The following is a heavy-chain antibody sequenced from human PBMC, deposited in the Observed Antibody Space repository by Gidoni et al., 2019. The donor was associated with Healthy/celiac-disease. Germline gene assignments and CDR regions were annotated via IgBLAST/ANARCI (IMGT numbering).Heavy chain of an antibody. J-gene: IGHJ4*02. V-gene: IGHV4-30-4*01. CDR3: ARVGWLLSTSIDY. CDR1: GGSISSGDYY. D-gene: IGHD2-21*02. Sequence: QVQLQESRPGLVKPSQTLSPTCTVSGGSISSGDYYWSWIRQPPGKGLEWIGYIYYSGSTYYNPSLKSRVTISVDTSKNQFSLKLSSVTAADTAVYYCARVGWLLSTSIDYWGQGTLVTVSS. CDR2: IYYSGST.